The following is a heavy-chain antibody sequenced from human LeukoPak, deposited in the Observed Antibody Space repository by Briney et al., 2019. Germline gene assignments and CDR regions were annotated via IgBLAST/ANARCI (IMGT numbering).Heavy chain of an antibody. Sequence: GGSLRLSCAASGFTFTTYAMHWVRQAPGRGLEYVSAISTDGGGTYYANSVKGRFTISRDNSKNTLYLQMNSLRAEDTAVYYCASETRRWLVFDYWGQGTLVTVSS. V-gene: IGHV3-64*01. J-gene: IGHJ4*02. CDR2: ISTDGGGT. D-gene: IGHD6-19*01. CDR1: GFTFTTYA. CDR3: ASETRRWLVFDY.